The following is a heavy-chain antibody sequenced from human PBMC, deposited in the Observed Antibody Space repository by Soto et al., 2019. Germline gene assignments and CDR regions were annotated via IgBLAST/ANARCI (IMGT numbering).Heavy chain of an antibody. CDR1: GYTFASYA. CDR2: ISAYNGNT. J-gene: IGHJ4*02. Sequence: QVQLVQSGAEVKKPGASVKVSCKASGYTFASYAISWMRHAPGQGLEWMGWISAYNGNTNYAQKLQGRATMPPDTSTSTAYMELRSLRSDDTAVYYCARDPPPPDYWGQGALVTVSS. CDR3: ARDPPPPDY. V-gene: IGHV1-18*01.